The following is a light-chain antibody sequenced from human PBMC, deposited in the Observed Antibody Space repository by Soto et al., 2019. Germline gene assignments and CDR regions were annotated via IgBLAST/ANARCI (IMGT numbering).Light chain of an antibody. CDR1: SSNIGNNY. CDR2: DNN. Sequence: QSVLTQPPSVSAAPGQKVTISCSGSSSNIGNNYVSWYQQLPGTAPKLLIYDNNKRPSGIPDRFSGSKSGTSATLGITGLQTGDEADYYCGTWDSSLSAVFAGGTKADRP. J-gene: IGLJ2*01. V-gene: IGLV1-51*01. CDR3: GTWDSSLSAV.